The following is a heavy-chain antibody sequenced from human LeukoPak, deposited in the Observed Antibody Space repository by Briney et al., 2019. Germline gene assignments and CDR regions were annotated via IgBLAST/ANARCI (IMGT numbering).Heavy chain of an antibody. J-gene: IGHJ4*02. Sequence: ASVKVSCKASGGTFSSYAISWVRQAPGQGLEWMGGIIPIFGTANYAQKFQGRVTITADESTSTAYMELSSLRSEDTAVYYCARGWLIFGVVTRFDHWGQGTLVTVSS. D-gene: IGHD3-3*01. CDR3: ARGWLIFGVVTRFDH. CDR1: GGTFSSYA. CDR2: IIPIFGTA. V-gene: IGHV1-69*01.